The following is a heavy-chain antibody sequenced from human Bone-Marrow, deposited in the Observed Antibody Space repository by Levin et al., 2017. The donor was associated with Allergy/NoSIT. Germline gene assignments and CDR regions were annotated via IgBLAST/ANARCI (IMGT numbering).Heavy chain of an antibody. CDR2: ISGSGGST. CDR3: AKDREDIVVVPAATFDF. CDR1: GFTFSSYA. Sequence: GESLKISCAASGFTFSSYAMSWVRQAPGKGLEWVSAISGSGGSTYYADSVKGRFTISRDNSKNTLYLQMNSLRAEDTAVYYCAKDREDIVVVPAATFDFWGQGTLVTVSS. D-gene: IGHD2-2*01. V-gene: IGHV3-23*01. J-gene: IGHJ4*02.